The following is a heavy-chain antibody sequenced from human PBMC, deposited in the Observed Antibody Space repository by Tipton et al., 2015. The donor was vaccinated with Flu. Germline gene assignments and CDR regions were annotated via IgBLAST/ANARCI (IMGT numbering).Heavy chain of an antibody. J-gene: IGHJ3*02. Sequence: TLSLTCTVSGGSISSYYWSWIRQPAGKGLERIGRIYTSGSTNYNPSLKSRATMSVDTSKNQFSLKLSSVTAADTAVYYCAREVAATTGDAFDIWGQETMVTGSS. V-gene: IGHV4-4*07. CDR2: IYTSGST. CDR3: AREVAATTGDAFDI. D-gene: IGHD1-26*01. CDR1: GGSISSYY.